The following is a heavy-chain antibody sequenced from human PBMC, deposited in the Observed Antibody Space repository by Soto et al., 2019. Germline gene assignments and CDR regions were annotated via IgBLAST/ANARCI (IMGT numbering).Heavy chain of an antibody. CDR2: ISGSGGST. D-gene: IGHD3-9*01. J-gene: IGHJ6*02. V-gene: IGHV3-23*01. CDR1: GFTFSSYA. Sequence: GGSLRLSCAASGFTFSSYAMSWVRQAPGKGLEWVSAISGSGGSTYYADSVKGRFTISRDNSKNTLYLQMNSLRAEDTAVYYCAKVRYFDWFNPRYYYYGMDVWGQGTTVTVSS. CDR3: AKVRYFDWFNPRYYYYGMDV.